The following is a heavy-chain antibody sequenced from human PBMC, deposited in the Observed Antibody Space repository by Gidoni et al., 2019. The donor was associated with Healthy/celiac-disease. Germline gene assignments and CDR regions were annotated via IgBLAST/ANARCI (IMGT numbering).Heavy chain of an antibody. CDR1: GFTFSSFS. CDR3: AAVNYM. J-gene: IGHJ3*02. CDR2: ISSSSSTI. Sequence: EVQVVESGGGLVQPGGSLRLACAVSGFTFSSFSMKWVRQAPGKGLEWVSYISSSSSTIYCADSVKGRFTNSRDNAKHSLYLQMNSLRDEDTAVYYCAAVNYMWGQGTMVTVSS. V-gene: IGHV3-48*02.